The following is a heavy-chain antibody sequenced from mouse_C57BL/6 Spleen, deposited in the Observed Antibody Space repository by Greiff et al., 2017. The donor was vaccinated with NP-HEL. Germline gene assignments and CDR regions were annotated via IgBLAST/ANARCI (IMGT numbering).Heavy chain of an antibody. CDR2: IYPGDGDT. Sequence: VQLQQSGPELVKPGASVKISCKASGYAFSSSWMNWVKQRPGKGLEWIGRIYPGDGDTNYNGKFKGKATLTADKSSSTAYMQLSRLTSEDSAVYVCARGITTVVARGFDYWGQGTTLTVSS. CDR1: GYAFSSSW. CDR3: ARGITTVVARGFDY. J-gene: IGHJ2*01. D-gene: IGHD1-1*01. V-gene: IGHV1-82*01.